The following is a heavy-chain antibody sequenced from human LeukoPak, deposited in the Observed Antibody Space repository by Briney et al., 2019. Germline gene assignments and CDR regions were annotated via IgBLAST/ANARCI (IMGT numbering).Heavy chain of an antibody. CDR3: ARDRVRQRGDY. J-gene: IGHJ4*02. D-gene: IGHD6-25*01. V-gene: IGHV3-30*03. Sequence: GGSLRLSCAASGFNFTNYAMHWVRQAPGKGLEWVAVISSDRKYYGDSVKGRFTISRDVTKNTLHLQMGSLRVEDTAVYYCARDRVRQRGDYWGQGTLVTVSS. CDR1: GFNFTNYA. CDR2: ISSDRK.